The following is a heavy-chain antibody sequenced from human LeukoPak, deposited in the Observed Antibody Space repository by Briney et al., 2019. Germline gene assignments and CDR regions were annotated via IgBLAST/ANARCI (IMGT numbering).Heavy chain of an antibody. CDR3: ARHSPYYYGSGSYYNGPTYFDY. CDR1: GGSISSSSYY. Sequence: SETLSLTCTVSGGSISSSSYYWGWIRQPPGKGLEWIGSIYYSGSTYYNPSLKSRVTISVDTSKNQFSLKLSSVTAADTAVYYCARHSPYYYGSGSYYNGPTYFDYWGQGTLVTVSS. J-gene: IGHJ4*02. CDR2: IYYSGST. D-gene: IGHD3-10*01. V-gene: IGHV4-39*01.